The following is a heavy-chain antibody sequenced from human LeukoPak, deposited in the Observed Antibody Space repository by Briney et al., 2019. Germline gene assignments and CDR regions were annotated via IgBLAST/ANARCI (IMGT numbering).Heavy chain of an antibody. V-gene: IGHV3-23*01. D-gene: IGHD4-17*01. CDR2: LSGSGGIA. Sequence: GGSLRLSCAASGFTFSNYAMSWVRQAPRKGLEWVSVLSGSGGIAYLADSVKGRFTISRDNSKNTLYLQMNSLRAEDTAVYYCAKDLMATVTTITFDFWGQGTPVTVSS. CDR1: GFTFSNYA. CDR3: AKDLMATVTTITFDF. J-gene: IGHJ4*02.